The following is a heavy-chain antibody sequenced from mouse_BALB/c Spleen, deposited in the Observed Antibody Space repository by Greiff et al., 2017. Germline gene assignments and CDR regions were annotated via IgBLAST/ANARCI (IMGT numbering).Heavy chain of an antibody. CDR3: ARGDSDY. Sequence: EVKLVESGAELVKPGASVKLSCTASGFNIKDTYMHWVKQRPEQGLEWIGRIDPANGNTKYDPKFQGKATITADTSSNTAYLQLSSLTSEDTAVYYCARGDSDYWGQGTTLTVSS. CDR1: GFNIKDTY. V-gene: IGHV14-3*02. CDR2: IDPANGNT. J-gene: IGHJ2*01.